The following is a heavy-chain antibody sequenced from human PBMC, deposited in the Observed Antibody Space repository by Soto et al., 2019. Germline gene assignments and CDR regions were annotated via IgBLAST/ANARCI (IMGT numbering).Heavy chain of an antibody. CDR1: GFIFSNYA. CDR2: IGGNGADT. Sequence: PGRAVSLSCAASGFIFSNYAMSWVRQAPGKGLEWVSAIGGNGADTYYADSVKGRFTISRDNSKNTLYLQMNSLRAEDTAVYFCAIPSGLTVTGPDYWGQGTLVTVSS. D-gene: IGHD6-19*01. V-gene: IGHV3-23*01. J-gene: IGHJ4*02. CDR3: AIPSGLTVTGPDY.